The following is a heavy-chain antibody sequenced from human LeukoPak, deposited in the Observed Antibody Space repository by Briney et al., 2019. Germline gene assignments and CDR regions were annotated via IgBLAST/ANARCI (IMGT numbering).Heavy chain of an antibody. CDR1: GFPFNKCG. J-gene: IGHJ4*02. CDR2: INAGGENT. V-gene: IGHV3-23*01. Sequence: GGSLRLSCAASGFPFNKCGMSWVRQAPGKGPEWISTINAGGENTHYAVSVLGRFTISRDNSKNILYLQLNSLRDEDTALYYCTRDNYYGSGSQLPYWGQGAQVTVST. D-gene: IGHD3-10*01. CDR3: TRDNYYGSGSQLPY.